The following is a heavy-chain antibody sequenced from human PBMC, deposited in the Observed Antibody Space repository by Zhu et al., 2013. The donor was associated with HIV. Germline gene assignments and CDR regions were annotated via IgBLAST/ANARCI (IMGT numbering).Heavy chain of an antibody. CDR2: IIPMLGSA. CDR3: ARGRDADGFIYAY. D-gene: IGHD2-21*01. V-gene: IGHV1-69*06. Sequence: QVQLVQSGAEVKKPGSSVKVSCKASGGTFGNYAITWLRQARGQGPEWIGGIIPMLGSANYAQQFMGRVTITLDKSTNTAYMELRTLRLEDTAVYYCARGRDADGFIYAYWGQGTLVTVSS. CDR1: GGTFGNYA. J-gene: IGHJ4*02.